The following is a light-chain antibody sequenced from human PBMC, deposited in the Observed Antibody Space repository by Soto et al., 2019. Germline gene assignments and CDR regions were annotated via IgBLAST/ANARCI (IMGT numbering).Light chain of an antibody. CDR3: QQYDKSLT. J-gene: IGKJ5*01. CDR2: DAS. V-gene: IGKV1-33*01. Sequence: DFQMTQSPSSLSASVGDRVTITCQASQDIGHFLNWYQQKPGEAPTLVIYDASNLQTGVPSRFSGGGSGTDFTLTISSLQPEDFGTYYCQQYDKSLTFGQGTRLDIK. CDR1: QDIGHF.